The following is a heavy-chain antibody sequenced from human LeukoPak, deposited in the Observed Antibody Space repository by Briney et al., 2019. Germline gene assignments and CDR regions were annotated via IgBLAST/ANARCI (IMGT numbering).Heavy chain of an antibody. CDR2: IIPILGIA. V-gene: IGHV1-69*04. J-gene: IGHJ4*02. Sequence: SVKVSCKASGGTFSSYAIRWVRQAPGQGLEWMGRIIPILGIANYAQKFQGRVTITADKSTSTAYMELSSLRSEDTAVYYCARRIAYCGGDCYPFDYWGQGTLVTVSS. CDR3: ARRIAYCGGDCYPFDY. CDR1: GGTFSSYA. D-gene: IGHD2-21*02.